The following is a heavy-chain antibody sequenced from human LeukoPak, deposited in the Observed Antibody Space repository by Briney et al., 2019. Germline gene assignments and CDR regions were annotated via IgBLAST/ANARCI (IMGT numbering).Heavy chain of an antibody. V-gene: IGHV4-30-4*07. CDR1: GGSISSGGYS. CDR2: IYYSGST. Sequence: SETLSLTCAVSGGSISSGGYSWSWIRQPPGKGLEWIGYIYYSGSTYYNPSLKSRVTKSVDTSKNQFSLKLSSVTAADTAVYYCARGPNWFDPWGQGTLVTASS. D-gene: IGHD3-10*01. J-gene: IGHJ5*02. CDR3: ARGPNWFDP.